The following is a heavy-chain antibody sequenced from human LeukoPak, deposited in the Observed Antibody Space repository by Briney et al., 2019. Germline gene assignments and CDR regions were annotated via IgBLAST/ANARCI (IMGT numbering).Heavy chain of an antibody. D-gene: IGHD3-3*01. Sequence: GRSLRLSCAASGFTFDDYAMHWVRQAPGKGLEWVSGISWNSGNIGYADSVKGRFTISRDNAKNSLYLQMNSLRAEDMALYYCAKADRSYYDFWSGYSFDYWGQGTLVTVSS. V-gene: IGHV3-9*03. CDR3: AKADRSYYDFWSGYSFDY. CDR2: ISWNSGNI. J-gene: IGHJ4*02. CDR1: GFTFDDYA.